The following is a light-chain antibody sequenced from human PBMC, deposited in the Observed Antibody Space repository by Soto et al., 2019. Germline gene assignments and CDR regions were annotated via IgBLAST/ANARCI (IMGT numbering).Light chain of an antibody. CDR3: HQRYDWPPWT. V-gene: IGKV3-11*01. Sequence: EIVLTQSPATLSLSPWERATLSCRASQSVIDYLAWYQQKPGQAPRLLIYDESTRATGIPARFSGSGSGTDLALAISRLEPEDFAVYVCHQRYDWPPWTRGQRPKVDI. J-gene: IGKJ1*01. CDR1: QSVIDY. CDR2: DES.